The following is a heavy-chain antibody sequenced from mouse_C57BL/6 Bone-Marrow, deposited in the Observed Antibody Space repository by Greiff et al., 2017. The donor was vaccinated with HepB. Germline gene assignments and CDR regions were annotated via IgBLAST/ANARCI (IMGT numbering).Heavy chain of an antibody. V-gene: IGHV2-2*01. CDR1: GFSLTSYG. CDR3: ARNGPYYYGSSPFAY. D-gene: IGHD1-1*01. J-gene: IGHJ3*01. Sequence: VKLVESGPGLVQPSQSLSITCTVSGFSLTSYGVHWVRQSPGKGLEWLGVIWSGGSTDYNAAFISRLSISKDNSKSQVFFKMNSLQADDTAIYYCARNGPYYYGSSPFAYWGQGTLVTVSA. CDR2: IWSGGST.